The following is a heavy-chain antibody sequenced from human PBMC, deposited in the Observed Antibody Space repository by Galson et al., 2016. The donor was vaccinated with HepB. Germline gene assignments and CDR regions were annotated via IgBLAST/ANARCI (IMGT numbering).Heavy chain of an antibody. CDR2: INQDGSPK. CDR1: GFTFSTYG. V-gene: IGHV3-7*03. Sequence: SLRLSCAASGFTFSTYGMHWVRQAPGKGLEWVANINQDGSPKSYADSVKGRFTVSRDNAKNSLYLQMNSLRAEDTAVYYCASPSVGPSIDYWGQGTLVTVSS. J-gene: IGHJ4*02. D-gene: IGHD4-23*01. CDR3: ASPSVGPSIDY.